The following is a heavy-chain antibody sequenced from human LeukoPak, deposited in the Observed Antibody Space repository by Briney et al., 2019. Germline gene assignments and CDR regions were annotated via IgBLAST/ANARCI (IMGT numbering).Heavy chain of an antibody. CDR3: ATPARYYDSSGYFYHY. J-gene: IGHJ4*02. Sequence: SETPSLTCAVSGGSISSSSYYWAWIRQPPGKGLEWIGSIYYSGTTYYNPSLKSRVTISLDTFKNQFSLQLSSVTAADTAVYYCATPARYYDSSGYFYHYWGQGTLVTVSS. CDR2: IYYSGTT. V-gene: IGHV4-39*05. CDR1: GGSISSSSYY. D-gene: IGHD3-22*01.